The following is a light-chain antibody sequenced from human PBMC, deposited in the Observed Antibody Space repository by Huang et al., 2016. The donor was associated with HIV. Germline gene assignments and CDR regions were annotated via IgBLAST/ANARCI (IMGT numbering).Light chain of an antibody. Sequence: DIQMTQSPSSLSASVGDRVTITCQASQGITKSLVWYQQKPGKAPKLLLFATSRLERGVPSRFSGSGSGTDFTLTISSLQPEDFATYYCQQYYNTPYTFGQGTKLEIK. CDR1: QGITKS. CDR2: ATS. CDR3: QQYYNTPYT. V-gene: IGKV1-NL1*01. J-gene: IGKJ2*01.